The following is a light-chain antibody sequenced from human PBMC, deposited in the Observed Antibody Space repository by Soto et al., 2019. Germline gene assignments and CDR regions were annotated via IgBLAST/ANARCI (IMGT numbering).Light chain of an antibody. CDR1: QSISSY. Sequence: DFQMTQSPSSLSASVGDRVTITCRASQSISSYLNWYQQKPGKAPKLLIYAASSLQSGVPSRFSGSGSGTDVALAISSLQPEDFATYYCQQSYSTPPSFGQGTKLAIK. CDR2: AAS. J-gene: IGKJ2*01. V-gene: IGKV1-39*01. CDR3: QQSYSTPPS.